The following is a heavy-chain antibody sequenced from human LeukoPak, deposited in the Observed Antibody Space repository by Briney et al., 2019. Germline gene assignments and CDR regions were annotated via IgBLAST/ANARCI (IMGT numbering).Heavy chain of an antibody. J-gene: IGHJ3*02. CDR2: IYHSGST. CDR3: ALYDSSGYDAFDI. V-gene: IGHV4-30-2*01. D-gene: IGHD3-22*01. CDR1: GVSISSGGYS. Sequence: SETLSLTCAVSGVSISSGGYSWSWIRQPPGKGLEWIGYIYHSGSTYYNPSLKSRVTISVDRSKNQFSLKLSSVTAADTAVYYCALYDSSGYDAFDIWGQGTMVTVSS.